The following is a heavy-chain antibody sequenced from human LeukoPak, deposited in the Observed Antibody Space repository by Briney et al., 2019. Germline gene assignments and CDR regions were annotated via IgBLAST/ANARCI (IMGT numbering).Heavy chain of an antibody. CDR2: INPSGSSS. J-gene: IGHJ4*02. CDR3: SSPKSPYEGTGPHN. D-gene: IGHD2-8*02. Sequence: ASVKVSCKASGYTFSSYYIHWVRQAPGQGLQWMGVINPSGSSSRYAEEFQGRVTMTRDTSTNTVNMELSSLRSNDTAVYYCSSPKSPYEGTGPHNWGQGTQVTVSS. V-gene: IGHV1-46*01. CDR1: GYTFSSYY.